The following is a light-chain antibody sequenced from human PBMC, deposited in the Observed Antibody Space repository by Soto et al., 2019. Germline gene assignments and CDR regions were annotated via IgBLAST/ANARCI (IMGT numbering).Light chain of an antibody. CDR3: HQYGSSPFT. V-gene: IGKV3-20*01. Sequence: EVVLTQSPATLSLSPGERATLSCRASQSVSANYLAWYQQKPVQAPRLLIYGASSRATGIPDRFSGSGSGTDFTLTISRLEPEDFAVFYCHQYGSSPFTFGPGTKVDIK. J-gene: IGKJ3*01. CDR1: QSVSANY. CDR2: GAS.